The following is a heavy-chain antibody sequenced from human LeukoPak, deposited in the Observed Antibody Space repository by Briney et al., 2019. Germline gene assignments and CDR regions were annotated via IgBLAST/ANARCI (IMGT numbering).Heavy chain of an antibody. Sequence: ASVKVSCKASGYTFTGYYMHWVRQAPGQGLEWMGWINPNSGGTNYAQKFQERVTITRDMSTSTAYMELSSLRSEDTAVYYCAAPTSQLPYGMDVWGQGTTVTVSS. V-gene: IGHV1-2*02. CDR3: AAPTSQLPYGMDV. CDR2: INPNSGGT. CDR1: GYTFTGYY. J-gene: IGHJ6*02. D-gene: IGHD4-23*01.